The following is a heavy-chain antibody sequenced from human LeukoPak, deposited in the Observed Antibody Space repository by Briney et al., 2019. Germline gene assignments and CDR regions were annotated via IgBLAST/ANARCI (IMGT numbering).Heavy chain of an antibody. V-gene: IGHV3-53*01. CDR2: IYSGCST. CDR1: GFTVSSNY. CDR3: ARTPRNYYYYMDV. J-gene: IGHJ6*03. Sequence: GGSLRLSCAASGFTVSSNYMSWVRQAPGKGLEWVSVIYSGCSTYYADSVKGRFTISKDNSKNTLYLQMNSLRAEDTAVYYCARTPRNYYYYMDVWGKGTTVTVSS.